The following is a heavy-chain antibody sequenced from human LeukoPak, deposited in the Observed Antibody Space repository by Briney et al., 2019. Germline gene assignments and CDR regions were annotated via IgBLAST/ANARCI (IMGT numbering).Heavy chain of an antibody. D-gene: IGHD6-13*01. CDR2: ISGSGGST. CDR3: ARIAAAGTAFDY. V-gene: IGHV3-23*01. CDR1: GFTFSSYG. Sequence: PGGSLRLSCAASGFTFSSYGMSWVRQAPGKGLEWVSAISGSGGSTYYADSVKGRFTISRDNSKNSLYLQMNSLRAEDTAVYYCARIAAAGTAFDYWGQGTLVTVSS. J-gene: IGHJ4*02.